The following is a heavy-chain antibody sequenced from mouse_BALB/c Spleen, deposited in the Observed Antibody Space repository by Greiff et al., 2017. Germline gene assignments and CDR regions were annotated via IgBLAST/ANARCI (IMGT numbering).Heavy chain of an antibody. J-gene: IGHJ3*01. Sequence: EVKLMQSGPELVKPGASVKMSCKASGYTFTSYVMHWVKQKPGQGLEWIGYINPYNDGTKYNEKFKGKATLTSDKSSSTAYMELSSLTSEDSAVYYCAGCSSADWGQGTLVTVSA. V-gene: IGHV1-14*01. CDR2: INPYNDGT. CDR1: GYTFTSYV. CDR3: AGCSSAD.